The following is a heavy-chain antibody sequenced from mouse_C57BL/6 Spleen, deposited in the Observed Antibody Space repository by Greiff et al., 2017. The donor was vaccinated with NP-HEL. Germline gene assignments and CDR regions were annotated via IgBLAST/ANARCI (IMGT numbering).Heavy chain of an antibody. CDR2: ISYDGSN. V-gene: IGHV3-6*01. Sequence: EVQLQESGPGLVKPSQSLSLTCSVTGYSVTSGYYWNWIRQFPGNKLEWMGYISYDGSNNYNPSLKNRISITRDTSKNQFFLKLNSVTTEDTATYYCATFYYDYDAYWGQGTLVTVSA. J-gene: IGHJ3*01. D-gene: IGHD2-4*01. CDR3: ATFYYDYDAY. CDR1: GYSVTSGYY.